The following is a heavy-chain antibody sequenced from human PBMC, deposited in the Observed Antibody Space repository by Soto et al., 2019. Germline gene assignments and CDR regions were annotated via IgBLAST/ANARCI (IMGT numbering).Heavy chain of an antibody. CDR3: AKNGASSKTWYMWYYALDV. J-gene: IGHJ6*02. Sequence: EEHLLESGGGLVQPGGSRRLSCAASGFTFSDYAMTWVRQAPGKGLEWVSGISSSGGNTYYADSVKGRFTITRDNSKNTLSLQMDSLRAEDTAVYYCAKNGASSKTWYMWYYALDVWGQGTTVTVSS. CDR1: GFTFSDYA. V-gene: IGHV3-23*01. D-gene: IGHD6-13*01. CDR2: ISSSGGNT.